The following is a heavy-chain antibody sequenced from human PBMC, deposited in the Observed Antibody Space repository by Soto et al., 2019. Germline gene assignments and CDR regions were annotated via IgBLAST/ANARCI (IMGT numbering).Heavy chain of an antibody. CDR3: ARSIVTGGAHAFDI. CDR1: GFTFSDYY. D-gene: IGHD2-8*02. Sequence: GGSLRLSCAASGFTFSDYYVSWIRQAPGKGLEWVSYITNSNSAIYYADSVNGRFTISRDNAKNTLYLQMNSLRAEDTALYYCARSIVTGGAHAFDIWGQGTMVTVSS. V-gene: IGHV3-11*01. CDR2: ITNSNSAI. J-gene: IGHJ3*02.